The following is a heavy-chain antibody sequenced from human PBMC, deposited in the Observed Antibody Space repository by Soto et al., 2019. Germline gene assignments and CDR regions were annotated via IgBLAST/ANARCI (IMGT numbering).Heavy chain of an antibody. Sequence: SETLSLTCTVSGGSINSDDYYWSWIRQTPGKGLEWIGYIYYSGSTYYNPSLKSRVSLSMDTSKNQFSLKLTSVTAADTAVYYCARSTGRYWGRGILVTVSS. CDR2: IYYSGST. CDR1: GGSINSDDYY. J-gene: IGHJ4*02. D-gene: IGHD2-21*01. CDR3: ARSTGRY. V-gene: IGHV4-30-4*01.